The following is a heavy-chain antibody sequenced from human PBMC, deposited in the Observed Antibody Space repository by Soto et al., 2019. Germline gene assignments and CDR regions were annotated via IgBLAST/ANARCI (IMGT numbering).Heavy chain of an antibody. D-gene: IGHD3-22*01. CDR3: TCLLAGSGYQGLDY. J-gene: IGHJ4*02. CDR1: GFTFSGSA. V-gene: IGHV3-73*01. Sequence: EVQLVESGGGLVQPGGSLKLSCAASGFTFSGSAMHWVRRASGKGLEWVGRIRSKANSYATAYAASVKGRFTISRDDSKNTAYLQMNSLKTEDTAVYYCTCLLAGSGYQGLDYWGQGTLVTVSS. CDR2: IRSKANSYAT.